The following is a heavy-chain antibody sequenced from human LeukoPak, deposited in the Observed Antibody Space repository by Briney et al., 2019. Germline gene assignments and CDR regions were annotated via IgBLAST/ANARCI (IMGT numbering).Heavy chain of an antibody. D-gene: IGHD2-15*01. V-gene: IGHV3-9*01. CDR1: GFTFDDYA. J-gene: IGHJ3*02. CDR2: ISWNSGSI. CDR3: ARRYCSGGSCYGSAFDI. Sequence: GGSLRLSCAASGFTFDDYAMHWVRQAPGKGLEWVSGISWNSGSIGYADSVKGRFTISRDNAKNSLYLQMNSLRAEDTAVYYCARRYCSGGSCYGSAFDIWGQGTMVTVSS.